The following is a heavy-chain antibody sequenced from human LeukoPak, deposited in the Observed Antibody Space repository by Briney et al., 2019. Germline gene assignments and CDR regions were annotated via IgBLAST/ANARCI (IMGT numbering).Heavy chain of an antibody. CDR1: GFTFSSYE. V-gene: IGHV3-48*03. CDR2: ISSSGSTI. CDR3: ARSYYGSGSYFDY. D-gene: IGHD3-10*01. J-gene: IGHJ4*02. Sequence: PGGSLRLSCAASGFTFSSYEMNWVRQAPGKGLEWVSYISSSGSTIYYADSVKGRFTISRDNAKNSLYLQMNSLRAEDTAVYYCARSYYGSGSYFDYWGQGALVTVSS.